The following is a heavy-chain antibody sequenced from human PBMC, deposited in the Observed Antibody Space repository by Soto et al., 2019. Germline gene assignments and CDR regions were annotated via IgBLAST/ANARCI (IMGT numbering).Heavy chain of an antibody. D-gene: IGHD3-16*02. J-gene: IGHJ4*02. CDR1: GYTFTSYA. V-gene: IGHV1-3*01. CDR2: INAGNGNT. Sequence: ASVKVSCKASGYTFTSYAIHWVRQAPGQRLEWMGWINAGNGNTKYSQKFQGRVTITRDTSASTAYMELRSLRSDDTAVYYCARESFTFGGVIVIPADYWGQGTLVTVSS. CDR3: ARESFTFGGVIVIPADY.